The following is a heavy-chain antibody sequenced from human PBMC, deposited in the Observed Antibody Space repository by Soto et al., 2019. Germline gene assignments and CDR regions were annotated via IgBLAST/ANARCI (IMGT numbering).Heavy chain of an antibody. CDR2: IKQDGSEK. CDR1: GFTFSSYW. D-gene: IGHD6-6*01. J-gene: IGHJ6*02. CDR3: AREQMYSSSSWGYYYYYGMDV. Sequence: GGSLRLSCAASGFTFSSYWMSWVRQAPGKGLEWVANIKQDGSEKYYVDSVKGRFTISRDNAKNSLYLQMNSLRAEDTAVYYCAREQMYSSSSWGYYYYYGMDVWGQGTTVTVSS. V-gene: IGHV3-7*05.